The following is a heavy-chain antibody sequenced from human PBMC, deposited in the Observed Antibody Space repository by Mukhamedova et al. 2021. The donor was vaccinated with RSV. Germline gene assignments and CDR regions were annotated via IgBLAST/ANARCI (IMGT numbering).Heavy chain of an antibody. J-gene: IGHJ4*02. CDR2: TRNKANRYTT. Sequence: VRQAPGKGLEWVGRTRNKANRYTTEYAASVKGRFTISRDASKNSLYLQMNSLKTEDTAVYYCARAKPGTPAAFDYWGQGTLVTV. D-gene: IGHD1-1*01. CDR3: ARAKPGTPAAFDY. V-gene: IGHV3-72*01.